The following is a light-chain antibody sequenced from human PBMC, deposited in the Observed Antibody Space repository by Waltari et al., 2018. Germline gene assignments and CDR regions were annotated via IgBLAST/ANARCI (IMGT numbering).Light chain of an antibody. V-gene: IGLV2-11*01. CDR3: CSYAGSYTVV. J-gene: IGLJ2*01. Sequence: QSALTQPRSVSGSPGQSVTISCTGTSSDVGGYNYVSWYQPHPGKAPKLMSYDVSKRPSGVPDRFSGSKSGNTASLTISGLQAEDEADYYCCSYAGSYTVVFGGGTKLTVL. CDR2: DVS. CDR1: SSDVGGYNY.